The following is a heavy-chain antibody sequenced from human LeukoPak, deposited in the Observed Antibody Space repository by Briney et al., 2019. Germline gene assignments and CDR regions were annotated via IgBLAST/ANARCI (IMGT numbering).Heavy chain of an antibody. V-gene: IGHV4-59*01. CDR3: AKIRSGGGSFAV. CDR2: IFHTGTT. J-gene: IGHJ3*01. Sequence: SETLSLTCTVSGGSISSYYWSCIRQPPGKGREWIGYIFHTGTTNYNPSLKSRVTMSVDTSKTQVSLRRSCVTATNTAGYYCAKIRSGGGSFAVWGQGAMVTVSS. D-gene: IGHD3-10*01. CDR1: GGSISSYY.